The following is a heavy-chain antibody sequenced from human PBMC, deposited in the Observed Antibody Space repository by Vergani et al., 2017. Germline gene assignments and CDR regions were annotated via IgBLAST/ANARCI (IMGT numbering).Heavy chain of an antibody. V-gene: IGHV3-23*01. D-gene: IGHD2/OR15-2a*01. CDR2: ISGSGGST. Sequence: EVQLLESGGGLVQPGGSLRLSCAASGFTFSSSAMSWVRQAPGKGLEWVSAISGSGGSTDYADSVKGRFTISRDNSKNTLYLQMNSLRAEDTAVYYCAKDRLSPVAWPYYWGQGTLVTVSS. CDR3: AKDRLSPVAWPYY. CDR1: GFTFSSSA. J-gene: IGHJ4*02.